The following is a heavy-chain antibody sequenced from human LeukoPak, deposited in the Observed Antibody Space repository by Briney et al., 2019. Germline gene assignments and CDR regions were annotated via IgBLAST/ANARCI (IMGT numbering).Heavy chain of an antibody. V-gene: IGHV1-2*06. CDR3: ARAPIAVDY. J-gene: IGHJ4*02. CDR2: INPNSGGT. D-gene: IGHD6-13*01. CDR1: GYTLTAYY. Sequence: GASVKVSCKASGYTLTAYYIYWVRQAPGQGLEWMGRINPNSGGTDYAQNFQGRVTMTRDTSISTAYMELSRLRSDDTAVYYCARAPIAVDYWGQGTLVTVSS.